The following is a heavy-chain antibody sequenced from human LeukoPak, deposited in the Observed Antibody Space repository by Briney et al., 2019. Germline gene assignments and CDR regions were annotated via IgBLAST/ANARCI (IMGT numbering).Heavy chain of an antibody. CDR1: GGTFSSYA. D-gene: IGHD3-3*01. CDR2: IIPIFGTA. V-gene: IGHV1-69*05. Sequence: ASVKVSCKASGGTFSSYAISWVRQAPGQGLEWMGGIIPIFGTANYAQKFQGRVTITTDESTSTAYMELSSLRSEDTAVYYCAREASIFGVVIGDWFDPWGQGTLVTVSS. CDR3: AREASIFGVVIGDWFDP. J-gene: IGHJ5*02.